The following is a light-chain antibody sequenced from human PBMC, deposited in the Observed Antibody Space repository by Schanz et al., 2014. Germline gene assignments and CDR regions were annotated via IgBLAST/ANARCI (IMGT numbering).Light chain of an antibody. J-gene: IGKJ2*01. CDR3: QQYGSSPPYT. V-gene: IGKV3-20*01. CDR1: QSVSSSY. CDR2: GAS. Sequence: IVLTQSPGTLSLSPGERATLSCRASQSVSSSYLAWYQQKPGQAPRLLIYGASSRASGIPDRVSGSGSRTDFTLTISRLEPEDFAVYYCQQYGSSPPYTFGQGTKLEIK.